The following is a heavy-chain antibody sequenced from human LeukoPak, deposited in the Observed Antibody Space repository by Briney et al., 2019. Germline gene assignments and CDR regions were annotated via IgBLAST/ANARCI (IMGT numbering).Heavy chain of an antibody. CDR3: ARTPPYCSGGSCYPVIYYYGMDV. V-gene: IGHV4-59*01. J-gene: IGHJ6*04. CDR2: IYYSGST. Sequence: SETLSLTCTVSGGSICSYYWSWIRQPPGKGLEWIGYIYYSGSTNYNPSLKSRVTISVDTSKNQFSLKLSSVTAADTAVYYCARTPPYCSGGSCYPVIYYYGMDVWGKGTTVTVSS. CDR1: GGSICSYY. D-gene: IGHD2-15*01.